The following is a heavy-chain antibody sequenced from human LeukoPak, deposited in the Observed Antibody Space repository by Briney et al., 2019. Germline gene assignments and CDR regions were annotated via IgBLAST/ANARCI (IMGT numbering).Heavy chain of an antibody. CDR3: AKTRPLDSSSWSHGDY. CDR2: ISYDGSNK. D-gene: IGHD6-13*01. Sequence: GGSLRLSCAASGFTFSSYAMHWVRQAPGKGLEWVAVISYDGSNKYYADSVKGRFTISRDNSKNTLYLQMNSPRAEDTAVYYCAKTRPLDSSSWSHGDYWGQGTLVTVSS. V-gene: IGHV3-30-3*02. CDR1: GFTFSSYA. J-gene: IGHJ4*02.